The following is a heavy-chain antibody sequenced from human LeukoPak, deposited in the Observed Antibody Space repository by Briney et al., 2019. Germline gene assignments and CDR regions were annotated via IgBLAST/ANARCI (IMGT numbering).Heavy chain of an antibody. Sequence: SETLSLTCTVSGGSISTYYWNWIRQPPGKGLEWIGYIYYSGTTNYNPSLKSRITISVDSSKNQFSLKLSSVTAADTAVYYCARLERNLLWFGELLFWDNWFDPWGQGTLVTVSS. J-gene: IGHJ5*02. D-gene: IGHD3-10*01. CDR1: GGSISTYY. V-gene: IGHV4-59*01. CDR3: ARLERNLLWFGELLFWDNWFDP. CDR2: IYYSGTT.